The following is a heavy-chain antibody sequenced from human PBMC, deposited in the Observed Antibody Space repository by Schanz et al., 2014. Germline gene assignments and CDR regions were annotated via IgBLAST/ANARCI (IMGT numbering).Heavy chain of an antibody. Sequence: EQLLQSGGGLVQPGGSLRLSCAASGFTFSDYYMSWIRQAPGKGLEWVSSISSSSSYIYYADSVKGRFTISRDNAKNSLYLQMNSLRAEDTAVYYCAKDLLYGAPMPLNHLDYWGQGTLVTVSS. J-gene: IGHJ4*02. CDR2: ISSSSSYI. V-gene: IGHV3-11*06. CDR1: GFTFSDYY. CDR3: AKDLLYGAPMPLNHLDY. D-gene: IGHD2-2*01.